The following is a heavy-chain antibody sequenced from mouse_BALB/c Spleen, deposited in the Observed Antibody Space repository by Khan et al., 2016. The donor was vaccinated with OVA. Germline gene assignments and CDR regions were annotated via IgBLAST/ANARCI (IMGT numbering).Heavy chain of an antibody. V-gene: IGHV14-3*02. CDR1: GFNIKDTY. CDR2: IDPANGNT. Sequence: EVELVESGAELVKPGASVKLSCTASGFNIKDTYMHWVKQRPEQDLEWIGRIDPANGNTKYDPKFQGKATITADPSSNTAYLHLSSPTSEDTPVYYCARGAPGLAWFAYWGQGTLVTVSA. CDR3: ARGAPGLAWFAY. D-gene: IGHD3-1*01. J-gene: IGHJ3*01.